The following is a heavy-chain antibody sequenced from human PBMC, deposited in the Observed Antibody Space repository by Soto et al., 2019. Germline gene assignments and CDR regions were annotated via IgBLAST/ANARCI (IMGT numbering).Heavy chain of an antibody. CDR3: ARQLLGFCSTTICLNYYYYGMDV. Sequence: PGESLKIFCKGSGYSFTREWIGWVRQMPGKGLEWMGIIYPGDSETRYSPSFQGQVTISADKSTSTAYLQWSSLKASDTAMYYCARQLLGFCSTTICLNYYYYGMDVWGQGTTVTVSS. V-gene: IGHV5-51*01. J-gene: IGHJ6*02. D-gene: IGHD2-2*01. CDR1: GYSFTREW. CDR2: IYPGDSET.